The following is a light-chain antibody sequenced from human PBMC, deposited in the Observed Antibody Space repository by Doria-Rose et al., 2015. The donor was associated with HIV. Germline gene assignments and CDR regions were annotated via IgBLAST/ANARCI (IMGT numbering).Light chain of an antibody. CDR3: QQYYDTPS. CDR1: QSLLYTSKNY. J-gene: IGKJ3*01. Sequence: DIRVTQSPESLGMSLGERATLNCKSNQSLLYTSKNYLAWYQQKPGQPPKLLIYWASTRQSGVPARFSGSGSRTDFTHTISSLEAEDVAVYYCQQYYDTPSFGPGTTVDIK. CDR2: WAS. V-gene: IGKV4-1*01.